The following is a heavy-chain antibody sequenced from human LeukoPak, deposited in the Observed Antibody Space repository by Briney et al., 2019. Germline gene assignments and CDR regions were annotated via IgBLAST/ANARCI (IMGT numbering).Heavy chain of an antibody. CDR3: ARDKTTVVTCDAFDI. CDR2: IYSVGTT. CDR1: GFTVSNNY. V-gene: IGHV3-66*01. J-gene: IGHJ3*02. Sequence: PGGSLRLSCAASGFTVSNNYMTWVRQAPGKGLEWVSVIYSVGTTYYADSVKGRFTISRDNSKNTVYLQMNSLRAEDTAVYYCARDKTTVVTCDAFDIWGQGTMVSVSS. D-gene: IGHD4-23*01.